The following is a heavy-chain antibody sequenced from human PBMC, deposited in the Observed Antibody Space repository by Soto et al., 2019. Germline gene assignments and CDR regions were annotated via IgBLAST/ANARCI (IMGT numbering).Heavy chain of an antibody. J-gene: IGHJ5*02. CDR1: GFTFSSYA. D-gene: IGHD6-13*01. CDR2: ISGSGGST. CDR3: AKDPIYRSSWYEPPSWFDP. V-gene: IGHV3-23*01. Sequence: GGSLRLSCAASGFTFSSYAMSWVRQAPGKGLEWVSAISGSGGSTYYTDSVKGRFTISRDNSKNTLYLQMNSLRAEDTAVYYCAKDPIYRSSWYEPPSWFDPWGQGTLVTVSS.